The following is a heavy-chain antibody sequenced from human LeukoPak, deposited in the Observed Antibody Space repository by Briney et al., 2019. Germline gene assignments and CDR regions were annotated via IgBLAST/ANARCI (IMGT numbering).Heavy chain of an antibody. V-gene: IGHV4-61*02. D-gene: IGHD3-10*01. J-gene: IGHJ4*02. CDR1: GGSISSGSYY. Sequence: PSETLSLTCTVSGGSISSGSYYWSWIRQPAGKGLEWIGRIYTSGSTNYNPSLKSRVTISVDTSKNQFSLKLSSVTAADTAVYYCARDGNYGSGRPFDYWGQGTLVTVSS. CDR3: ARDGNYGSGRPFDY. CDR2: IYTSGST.